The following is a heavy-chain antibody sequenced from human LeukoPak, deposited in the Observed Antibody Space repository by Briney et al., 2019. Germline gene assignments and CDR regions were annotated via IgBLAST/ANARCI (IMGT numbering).Heavy chain of an antibody. CDR3: ARGLPDIVVVPAATHWYFDL. Sequence: PSETLSLTCAVSGGSISSSNWWSWVRQPPGKGLEWIGEIYHSGSTNYNPSLKSRVTISVDKSKNQFSLKLSSVTAADTAVYYCARGLPDIVVVPAATHWYFDLWGRGTLVTVSS. CDR1: GGSISSSNW. CDR2: IYHSGST. J-gene: IGHJ2*01. D-gene: IGHD2-2*01. V-gene: IGHV4-4*02.